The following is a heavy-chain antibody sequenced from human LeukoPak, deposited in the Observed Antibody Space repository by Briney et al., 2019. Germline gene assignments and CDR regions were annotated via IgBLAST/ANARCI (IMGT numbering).Heavy chain of an antibody. J-gene: IGHJ4*02. CDR2: ISSSSSYI. CDR1: GFTFSSYH. Sequence: GGSLRLSCAASGFTFSSYHMNWVRQAPGKGLEWVSSISSSSSYIYYADSVKGRFTISRDNAKNSLYLQMNSLRAEDTAVYYCARDLVELRLGELSYWGQGTLVTVSS. D-gene: IGHD3-16*02. CDR3: ARDLVELRLGELSY. V-gene: IGHV3-21*01.